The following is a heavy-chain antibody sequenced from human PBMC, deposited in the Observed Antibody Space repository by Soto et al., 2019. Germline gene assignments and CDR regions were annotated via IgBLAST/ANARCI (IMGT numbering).Heavy chain of an antibody. J-gene: IGHJ5*02. CDR1: SGSVSSSTYY. CDR3: ERKDVRAWGRFDP. V-gene: IGHV4-39*01. D-gene: IGHD7-27*01. Sequence: SETLSLTCTVSSGSVSSSTYYWGWLRQPPGKGLEWIGTIYYSGITYYNPSLQSRVTISVDTSKNQLSLRLSFVNAAAAALYFCERKDVRAWGRFDPWGQGTLVTVSS. CDR2: IYYSGIT.